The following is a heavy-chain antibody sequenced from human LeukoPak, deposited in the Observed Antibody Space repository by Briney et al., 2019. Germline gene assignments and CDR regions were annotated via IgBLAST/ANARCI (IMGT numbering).Heavy chain of an antibody. CDR2: IIPIFGTA. J-gene: IGHJ6*03. V-gene: IGHV1-69*06. CDR1: GGTFSSYA. D-gene: IGHD3-10*01. CDR3: ARDRDIWFGEPNYYYYMDV. Sequence: GASVKVSCKASGGTFSSYAISWVRQAPGQGLEWMGRIIPIFGTANYAQKFQGRVTITADKSTSTAYMELSSLRSEDTAVYYCARDRDIWFGEPNYYYYMDVWGKGTTVTVSS.